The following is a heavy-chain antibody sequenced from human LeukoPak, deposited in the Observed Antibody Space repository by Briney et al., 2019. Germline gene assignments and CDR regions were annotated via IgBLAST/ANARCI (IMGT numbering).Heavy chain of an antibody. Sequence: SSPTLAKPTQTLTLTCTFSGFSLSTSGLGVGWIRQPPIKALESLAYIYWNDGQVYSPSVKSKLTITMDTSKIQVVLTVTNMDPVDTTTYYCAHVSSYDFWSGYTPPLDYWGQGTLVTVSS. V-gene: IGHV2-5*01. CDR2: IYWNDGQ. CDR1: GFSLSTSGLG. CDR3: AHVSSYDFWSGYTPPLDY. J-gene: IGHJ4*02. D-gene: IGHD3-3*01.